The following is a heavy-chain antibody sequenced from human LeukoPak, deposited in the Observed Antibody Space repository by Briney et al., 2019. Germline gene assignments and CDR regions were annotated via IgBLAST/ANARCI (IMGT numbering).Heavy chain of an antibody. V-gene: IGHV3-23*01. J-gene: IGHJ4*02. CDR2: ISGSGGST. CDR1: GFTFSSYA. D-gene: IGHD3-22*01. CDR3: AKVPRSLDYYDSTVYYLDY. Sequence: RGSLRLSCAASGFTFSSYAMTWVRQAPGKGLEWVSTISGSGGSTYYADSVKGRFTISRDNSKNTLYLQVNSLRAEDTAKYYCAKVPRSLDYYDSTVYYLDYWGQGTLVTVSS.